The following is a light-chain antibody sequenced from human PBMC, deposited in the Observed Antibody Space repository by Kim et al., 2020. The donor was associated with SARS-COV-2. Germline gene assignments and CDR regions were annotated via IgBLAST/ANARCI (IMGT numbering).Light chain of an antibody. CDR1: QSIRTY. Sequence: ETEGDRVTVTCRASQSIRTYLNGYHQKRGRAPKRRIFAAASWQGGVPTRLRGSESGTDFTLTISGLQPEDLATYNCQQTYNTPQGFGGGAKVDIK. CDR3: QQTYNTPQG. V-gene: IGKV1-39*01. CDR2: AAA. J-gene: IGKJ4*02.